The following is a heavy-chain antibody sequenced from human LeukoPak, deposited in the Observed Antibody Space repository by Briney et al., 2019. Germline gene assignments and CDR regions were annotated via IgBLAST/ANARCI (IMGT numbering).Heavy chain of an antibody. Sequence: SETLSLTCTVSGGSISSYYWSWIRQPPGKGLEWIGYIYYSGSTNYNPSLKSRVTISVDTSKNQFSLKLSSVTAADTAVYYCARQDTAMVYFDYWGQGALVTVSS. J-gene: IGHJ4*02. V-gene: IGHV4-59*01. D-gene: IGHD5-18*01. CDR3: ARQDTAMVYFDY. CDR1: GGSISSYY. CDR2: IYYSGST.